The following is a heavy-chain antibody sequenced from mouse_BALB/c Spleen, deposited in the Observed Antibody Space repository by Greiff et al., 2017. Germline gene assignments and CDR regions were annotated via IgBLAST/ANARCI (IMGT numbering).Heavy chain of an antibody. Sequence: VKLQESGPGLVAPSQSLSITCTVSGFSLTSYGVHWVRQPPGKGLEWLGVIWAGGSTNYNSALMSRLSISKDNSKSQVFLKMNSLQTDDTAMYYCARAGLRWAWFAYWGQGTLVTVSA. CDR2: IWAGGST. CDR1: GFSLTSYG. J-gene: IGHJ3*01. CDR3: ARAGLRWAWFAY. V-gene: IGHV2-9*02. D-gene: IGHD1-1*01.